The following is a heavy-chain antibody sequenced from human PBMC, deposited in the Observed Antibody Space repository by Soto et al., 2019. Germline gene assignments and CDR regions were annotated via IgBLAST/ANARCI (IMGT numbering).Heavy chain of an antibody. CDR2: ISLYSDGT. Sequence: ASVKVSCKTSGYTFSNYGITWVRQAPGQPLEWLGWISLYSDGTNYAQKFQGRVSMTTDTSTTTAYMELRSLRSVDTAVYYCARVVPGAEAWSGPWGQGTLVTVS. D-gene: IGHD2-2*01. J-gene: IGHJ5*02. CDR1: GYTFSNYG. V-gene: IGHV1-18*01. CDR3: ARVVPGAEAWSGP.